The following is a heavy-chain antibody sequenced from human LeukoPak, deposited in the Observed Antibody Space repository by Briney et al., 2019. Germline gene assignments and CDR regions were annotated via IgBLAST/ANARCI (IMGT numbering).Heavy chain of an antibody. CDR1: GFTISSNY. CDR3: AREPQI. V-gene: IGHV3-66*01. CDR2: IYSGGST. J-gene: IGHJ4*02. Sequence: GGSLTLTCAASGFTISSNYMSWVRQPAGKGLEWVSVIYSGGSTYYKDSVKCRFTISRDNSKNTLSLKMNSLRAEDTAVYYGAREPQIWGQGPLVTVSS.